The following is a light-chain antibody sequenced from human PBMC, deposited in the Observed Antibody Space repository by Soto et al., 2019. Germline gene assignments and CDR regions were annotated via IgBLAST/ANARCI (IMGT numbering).Light chain of an antibody. J-gene: IGLJ2*01. V-gene: IGLV8-61*01. CDR3: VLYMVSGISEV. CDR1: SGSVSTSYY. Sequence: QTVVTQEPSFSVSPGGTVTLTCGLSSGSVSTSYYPSWYQQTPGQAPRTLIYSTNTRSSGVPDRFSGSILGNKAALTITGAQADDESSYYCVLYMVSGISEVFGGGTKVTVL. CDR2: STN.